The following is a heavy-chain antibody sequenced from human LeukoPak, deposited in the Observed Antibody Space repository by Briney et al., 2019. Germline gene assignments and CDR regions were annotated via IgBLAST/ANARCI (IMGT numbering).Heavy chain of an antibody. Sequence: GGSLRLSCAASGFTFSSYAMHWVRQAPGKGLEWVAVISYDGSNKYYADSVKGRFTISRDNSKNTLYLQMNSLRAEDTAVYYCARDQTYYDFWSGYYMDYWGQGTLVTVSS. V-gene: IGHV3-30*04. CDR2: ISYDGSNK. D-gene: IGHD3-3*01. CDR1: GFTFSSYA. CDR3: ARDQTYYDFWSGYYMDY. J-gene: IGHJ4*02.